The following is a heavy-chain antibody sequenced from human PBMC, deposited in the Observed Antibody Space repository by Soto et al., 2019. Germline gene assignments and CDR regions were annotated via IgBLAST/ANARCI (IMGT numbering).Heavy chain of an antibody. CDR3: AKGTELNWFDP. CDR1: GGSISSSSYY. J-gene: IGHJ5*02. V-gene: IGHV4-39*01. CDR2: IYYSGST. Sequence: ETLSLTCTVSGGSISSSSYYWGWIRQPPGKGLEWIGSIYYSGSTYYNPSLKSRVTISVDTSKNQFSLKLSSVTAADTAVYYCAKGTELNWFDPWGQGTLVTVSS. D-gene: IGHD3-10*01.